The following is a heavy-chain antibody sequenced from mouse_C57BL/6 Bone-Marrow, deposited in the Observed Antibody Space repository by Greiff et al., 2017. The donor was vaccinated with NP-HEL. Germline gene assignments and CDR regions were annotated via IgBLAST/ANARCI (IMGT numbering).Heavy chain of an antibody. D-gene: IGHD2-13*01. CDR2: IDPENGDT. CDR1: GFNFKDDY. J-gene: IGHJ1*03. CDR3: TTSHLCYGDPYYFDF. Sequence: EVQLQQSGAELVRPGASVKLSCTASGFNFKDDYMHWVKQSPEQGLEWIGWIDPENGDTEYASKFPGKATITADTSSNTAYLQLSSLTSENTSFYYCTTSHLCYGDPYYFDFWGTGTTVTVSS. V-gene: IGHV14-4*01.